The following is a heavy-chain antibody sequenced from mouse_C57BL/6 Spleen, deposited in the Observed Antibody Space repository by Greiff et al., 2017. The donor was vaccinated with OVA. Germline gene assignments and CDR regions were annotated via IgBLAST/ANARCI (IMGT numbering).Heavy chain of an antibody. CDR3: ARRGYDGAMDY. CDR2: INPKNGGT. Sequence: VQLQQSGPELVKPGASVKLSCKASGYTFTDYNMHWVKQSHGKSLEWIGDINPKNGGTSYNQKFKGKATLTVNKSSSTAYMELRSLTSEDSAVYYCARRGYDGAMDYWGQGTSVTVSS. CDR1: GYTFTDYN. V-gene: IGHV1-22*01. D-gene: IGHD2-2*01. J-gene: IGHJ4*01.